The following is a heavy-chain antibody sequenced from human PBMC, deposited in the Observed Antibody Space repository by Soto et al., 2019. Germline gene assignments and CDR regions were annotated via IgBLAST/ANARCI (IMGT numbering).Heavy chain of an antibody. Sequence: EVQLVESGGGLVQPGGSLRLSCAASGFTFSSYWMSWVRQAPGKGLEWVANIKQDGSEKYYVDSVKGRFTISRDNAKNSLALEMNRLRAEDTAVYYCARDGYSGSYRPQNAFDIWGQGTMVTVSS. CDR1: GFTFSSYW. D-gene: IGHD1-26*01. CDR3: ARDGYSGSYRPQNAFDI. CDR2: IKQDGSEK. V-gene: IGHV3-7*03. J-gene: IGHJ3*02.